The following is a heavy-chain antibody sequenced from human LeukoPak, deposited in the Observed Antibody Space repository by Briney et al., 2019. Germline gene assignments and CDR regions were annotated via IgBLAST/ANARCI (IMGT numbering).Heavy chain of an antibody. CDR2: ISAYNGNT. CDR1: GYTFTSYG. CDR3: ARDIVFWSGYYPGFDY. V-gene: IGHV1-18*01. D-gene: IGHD3-3*01. Sequence: ASVKVSCKASGYTFTSYGISWVRQAPGQGLEWMGWISAYNGNTNYAQKLQGRVTMTTDTSTSTAYMELRSLRSDDTAVYYCARDIVFWSGYYPGFDYWGQGTLVTASS. J-gene: IGHJ4*02.